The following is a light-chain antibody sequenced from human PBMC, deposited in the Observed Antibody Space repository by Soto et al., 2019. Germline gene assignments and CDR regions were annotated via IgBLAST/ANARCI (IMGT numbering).Light chain of an antibody. CDR1: QSVSSS. CDR3: QQGSNGPRYT. J-gene: IGKJ2*01. CDR2: DAS. Sequence: EIVLTQSPATLSLSPGERATLSCRASQSVSSSLAGYQHKPGQAPRLLIYDASNRATAIPARFSGSGSGTDFTLTISSLEPEDSAVYYCQQGSNGPRYTFGQGTKLEIK. V-gene: IGKV3-11*01.